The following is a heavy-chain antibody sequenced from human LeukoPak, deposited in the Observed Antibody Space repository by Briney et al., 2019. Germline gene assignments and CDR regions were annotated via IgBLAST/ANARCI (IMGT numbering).Heavy chain of an antibody. CDR1: GYTFTGYY. D-gene: IGHD3-10*01. CDR3: AGGVLLWFGELLRSDAFDI. Sequence: GASVKVSCKASGYTFTGYYMHWVRQAPGQGLEWMGWINPNSGGTNYAQKFPGRVTMTRDTSISTAYMEMSRLRSDDTAVYYCAGGVLLWFGELLRSDAFDIWGQGTMVTVSS. CDR2: INPNSGGT. V-gene: IGHV1-2*02. J-gene: IGHJ3*02.